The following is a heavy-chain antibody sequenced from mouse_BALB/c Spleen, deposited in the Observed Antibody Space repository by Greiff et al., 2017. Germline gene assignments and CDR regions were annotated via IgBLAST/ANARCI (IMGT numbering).Heavy chain of an antibody. D-gene: IGHD2-2*01. CDR3: ARIGYDERAYFDY. V-gene: IGHV4-2*02. J-gene: IGHJ2*01. Sequence: EVQLQESGGGLVQPGGSLNLSCAASGFDFSRYWMSWVRQAPGKGQEWIGEINPGSSTINYTPSLKDKFIISRDNAKNTLYLQMSKVRSEDTALYYCARIGYDERAYFDYWGQGTTLTVSS. CDR2: INPGSSTI. CDR1: GFDFSRYW.